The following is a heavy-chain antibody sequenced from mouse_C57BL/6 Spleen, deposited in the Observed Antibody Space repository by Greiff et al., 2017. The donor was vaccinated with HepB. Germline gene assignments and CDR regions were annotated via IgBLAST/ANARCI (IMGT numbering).Heavy chain of an antibody. J-gene: IGHJ4*01. CDR2: INPNNGGT. CDR1: GYTFTDYN. V-gene: IGHV1-18*01. D-gene: IGHD2-5*01. Sequence: EVQLQQSGPELVKPGASVKIPCKASGYTFTDYNMDWVKQSHGKSLEWIGDINPNNGGTIYNQKFKGKATLTVDKSSSTAYMELRSLTSEDTAVYYCARGGPTIVTKRYYYAMDYWGQGTSVTVSS. CDR3: ARGGPTIVTKRYYYAMDY.